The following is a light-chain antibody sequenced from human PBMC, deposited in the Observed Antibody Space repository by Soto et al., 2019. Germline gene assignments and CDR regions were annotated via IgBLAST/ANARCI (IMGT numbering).Light chain of an antibody. CDR1: QSVLSSSNNIHN. CDR3: QQYYTTPIT. Sequence: DIVMTQSPDSLAVSLGERATINCKSSQSVLSSSNNIHNLAWYQHKPGQPPKLLIYWASARESGVPHRFSGSGSGTDFTLTISSLQAEDVAVYYCQQYYTTPITFGQGTRLEIK. J-gene: IGKJ5*01. V-gene: IGKV4-1*01. CDR2: WAS.